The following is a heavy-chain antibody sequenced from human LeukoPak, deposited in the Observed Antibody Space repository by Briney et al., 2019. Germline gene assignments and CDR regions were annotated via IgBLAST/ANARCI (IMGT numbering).Heavy chain of an antibody. V-gene: IGHV3-11*01. Sequence: GGSLRLSCAASGFTFSDYYMSWIRQAPGKGLEWVSYISGSGNIHYADSVKGRFTISRDNAKNSLYLQMNSLRAEDTAVYYCARGQLANDWFDPWGQGTLVTVYS. J-gene: IGHJ5*02. CDR1: GFTFSDYY. D-gene: IGHD6-13*01. CDR3: ARGQLANDWFDP. CDR2: ISGSGNI.